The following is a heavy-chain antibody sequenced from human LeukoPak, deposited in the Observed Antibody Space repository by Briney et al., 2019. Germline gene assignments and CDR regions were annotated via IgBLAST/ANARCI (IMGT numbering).Heavy chain of an antibody. CDR3: ARGGYSYGPWDY. D-gene: IGHD5-18*01. CDR1: GFTFSNYA. J-gene: IGHJ4*02. CDR2: IYSGGST. Sequence: GGSLRLSCAASGFTFSNYAMSWVRQAPGKGLEWVSVIYSGGSTYYADSVKGRFTISRDNSKNTLYLQMNSLRAEDTAVYYCARGGYSYGPWDYWGQGTLLTVSS. V-gene: IGHV3-53*01.